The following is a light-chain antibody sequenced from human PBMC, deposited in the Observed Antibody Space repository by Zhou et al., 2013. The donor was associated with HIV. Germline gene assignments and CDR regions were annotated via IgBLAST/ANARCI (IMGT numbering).Light chain of an antibody. J-gene: IGLJ2*01. V-gene: IGLV2-8*01. CDR3: SSYAGSNNLV. CDR1: RNDIGAYNY. CDR2: EVS. Sequence: QSALTQPPSASGSPGQSVTISCTGTRNDIGAYNYVSWYQQHPGKAPKLMICEVSKRPSGVPDRFSGSKSGNTASLTVSGLQAEDEADYYCSSYAGSNNLVFGGGTKLTVL.